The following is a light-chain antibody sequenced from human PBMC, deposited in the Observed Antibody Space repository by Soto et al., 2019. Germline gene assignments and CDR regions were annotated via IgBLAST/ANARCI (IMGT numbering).Light chain of an antibody. CDR3: RLYTPSNTRPIV. V-gene: IGLV2-14*01. CDR2: DVS. J-gene: IGLJ1*01. Sequence: QSALTQPASVSGSPGQSITISCTGTSSDVGGYNYVSWYQQHPGKAPKFMIYDVSNRPSGVSNRFSGSKSGNTASLTISGLQAEDEADYYCRLYTPSNTRPIVFGTGTKLTVL. CDR1: SSDVGGYNY.